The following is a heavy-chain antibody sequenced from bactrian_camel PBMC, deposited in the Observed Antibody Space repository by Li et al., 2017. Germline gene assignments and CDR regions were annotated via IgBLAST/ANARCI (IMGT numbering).Heavy chain of an antibody. CDR3: AADRWPPCRWNRSDFAY. V-gene: IGHV3S53*01. Sequence: HVQLVESGGGSVQAGGSLRLSCTASGITSNGLTLSCMAWFRQTPGDEREGVAAIDSNGYTTYADSVRGRFTISKDNAKNTLYLQMNSLKPEDTAMYYCAADRWPPCRWNRSDFAYWGQGTQVTVS. D-gene: IGHD1*01. J-gene: IGHJ6*01. CDR2: IDSNGYT. CDR1: GITSNGLTLSC.